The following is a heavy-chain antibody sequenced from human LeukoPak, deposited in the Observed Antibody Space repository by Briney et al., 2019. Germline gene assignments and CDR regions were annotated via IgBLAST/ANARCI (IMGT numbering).Heavy chain of an antibody. Sequence: PGGSLRLSCAASGFTFSDYRMDWVRQAPGKGLEWVSSISSSRSYIHYADSGRFIISRDNAKNLLYLQINSLRAEDTAVYYCAKDTMAAAYYFDYWGQGTLVTVSS. D-gene: IGHD5-24*01. J-gene: IGHJ4*02. V-gene: IGHV3-21*01. CDR2: ISSSRSYI. CDR1: GFTFSDYR. CDR3: AKDTMAAAYYFDY.